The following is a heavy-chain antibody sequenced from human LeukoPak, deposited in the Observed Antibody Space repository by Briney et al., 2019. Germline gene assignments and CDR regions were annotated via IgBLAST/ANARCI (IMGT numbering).Heavy chain of an antibody. V-gene: IGHV4-38-2*02. D-gene: IGHD3-10*01. CDR1: GYSIGTRYY. Sequence: SETLSLTCTVSGYSIGTRYYWGWIRQPPGKGLEWIGSIFHNGSTHYNPSLESRVTISLDTSKNQFSLRLRSVTAADTAMYYCARAHGSFPGDFWGQGTLVTVSS. CDR2: IFHNGST. CDR3: ARAHGSFPGDF. J-gene: IGHJ4*02.